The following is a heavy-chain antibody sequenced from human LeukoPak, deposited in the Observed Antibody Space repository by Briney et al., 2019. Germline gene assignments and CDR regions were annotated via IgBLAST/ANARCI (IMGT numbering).Heavy chain of an antibody. CDR1: GGSFSGYY. V-gene: IGHV4-34*01. CDR2: INQSGST. CDR3: ARGLDYGDYGLPGY. J-gene: IGHJ4*02. Sequence: SETLSLTCAVYGGSFSGYYWSCLRQPPGKGLEWIGEINQSGSTNYNPSLKSRVTIPVDTSKNQFSLRLSSVTAADTAVYYCARGLDYGDYGLPGYWGQGTLVTVSS. D-gene: IGHD4-17*01.